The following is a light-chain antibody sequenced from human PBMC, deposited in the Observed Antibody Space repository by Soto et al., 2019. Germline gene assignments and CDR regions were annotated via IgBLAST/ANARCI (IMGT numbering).Light chain of an antibody. CDR2: DVS. CDR3: SSYTSSSTLV. J-gene: IGLJ2*01. CDR1: SSDVGAYNY. V-gene: IGLV2-14*01. Sequence: QSALTQAASVSGSPGQAITLSCTGTSSDVGAYNYVSWYQQHPGKAPKLMIYDVSNRPSGVSNRFSGSKSGNTASLTISGLQGEDEADYYCSSYTSSSTLVFGGGTKLTVL.